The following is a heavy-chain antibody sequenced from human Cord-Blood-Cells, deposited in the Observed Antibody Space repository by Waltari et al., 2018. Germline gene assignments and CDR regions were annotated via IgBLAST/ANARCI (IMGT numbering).Heavy chain of an antibody. CDR2: INHSGST. D-gene: IGHD6-19*01. CDR1: GGSFGGYY. Sequence: QVQLQQWGAGLLKPSETLSLTCAVYGGSFGGYYWSWIRQPPGKGLEWIGAINHSGSTNYNPSLKSRVTISVDTSKNQFSLKLSSVTAADTAVYYCARAIGSSGWYFDYWGQGTLVTVSS. CDR3: ARAIGSSGWYFDY. J-gene: IGHJ4*02. V-gene: IGHV4-34*01.